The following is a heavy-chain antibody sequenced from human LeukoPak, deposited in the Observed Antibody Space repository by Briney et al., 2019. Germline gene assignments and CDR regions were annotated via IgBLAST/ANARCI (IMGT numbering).Heavy chain of an antibody. CDR1: GYTFTNYG. V-gene: IGHV1-18*01. CDR3: ARGCSGGTCYYDY. J-gene: IGHJ4*02. Sequence: ASVKVSCKASGYTFTNYGVTWVRQAPGQGLEWMGWISGYNGNTNYAQNLQGRVTMTSDTSTSTAYMELRSLTSDDTAVYYCARGCSGGTCYYDYWGQGTLVTVSS. CDR2: ISGYNGNT. D-gene: IGHD2-15*01.